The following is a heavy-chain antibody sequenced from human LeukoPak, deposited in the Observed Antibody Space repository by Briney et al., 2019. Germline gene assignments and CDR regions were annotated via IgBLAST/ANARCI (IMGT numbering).Heavy chain of an antibody. CDR3: TTEYFGGFEY. CDR2: VKNRGDGMAT. Sequence: GGSLRLSCAASGFTFSNFLMNWVRQAPGKGLEWVGRVKNRGDGMATDYAAPVKGRFIISRDDSKKTVYLQMDSLKTEDAAVYFCTTEYFGGFEYWGQGTLVTVSS. J-gene: IGHJ4*02. CDR1: GFTFSNFL. V-gene: IGHV3-15*07. D-gene: IGHD3-16*01.